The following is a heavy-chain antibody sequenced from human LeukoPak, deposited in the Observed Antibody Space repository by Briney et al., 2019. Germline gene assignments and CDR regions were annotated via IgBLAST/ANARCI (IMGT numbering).Heavy chain of an antibody. CDR2: ISSSATTI. J-gene: IGHJ5*02. V-gene: IGHV3-48*03. CDR1: GFPFSTYE. CDR3: VRSFGFDP. Sequence: AGGSLRLSCAASGFPFSTYEMNWVRQAPGKGLEWVSYISSSATTIFYADSVKGRFTISRDNAKNSLFLQMNSLRVEDTAFYYCVRSFGFDPWGQGTLVTVSS.